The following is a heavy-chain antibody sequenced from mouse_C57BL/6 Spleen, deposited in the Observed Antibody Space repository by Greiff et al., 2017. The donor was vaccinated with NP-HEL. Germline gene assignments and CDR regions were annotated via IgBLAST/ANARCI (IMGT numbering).Heavy chain of an antibody. CDR3: AREDYGNSSYYAMDY. J-gene: IGHJ4*01. D-gene: IGHD2-1*01. V-gene: IGHV3-6*01. CDR2: ISYDGSN. CDR1: GYSITSGYY. Sequence: EVQLQESGPGLVKPSQSLSLTCSVTGYSITSGYYWNWIRQFPGNKLEWMGYISYDGSNNYNPSLKNRISITRDTSKNQFFLKLNSVTTEDTATYYCAREDYGNSSYYAMDYWGQGTSVTVSS.